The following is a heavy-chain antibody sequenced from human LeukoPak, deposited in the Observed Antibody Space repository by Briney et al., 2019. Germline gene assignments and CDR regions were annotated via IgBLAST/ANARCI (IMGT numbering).Heavy chain of an antibody. CDR2: MYYSGST. J-gene: IGHJ4*02. CDR1: DGSIISVTSY. V-gene: IGHV4-39*01. CDR3: ARHIRDRAVAQYFDY. Sequence: PSETLSLTCTVSDGSIISVTSYWGWIRQPPGKGLERIGSMYYSGSTFYNPSLKSRVTMSLDTSKNQFSLNLSSVTAADTAVYYCARHIRDRAVAQYFDYWGQGTLVTGSS. D-gene: IGHD6-19*01.